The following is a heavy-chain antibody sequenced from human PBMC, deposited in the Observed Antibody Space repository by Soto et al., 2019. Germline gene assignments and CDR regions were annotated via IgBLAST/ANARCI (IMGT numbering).Heavy chain of an antibody. CDR3: ARTLLAYCGGDCYYDWFDP. Sequence: QVTLKESGPVLVKPTETLTLTCTVSGFSLSNARMGVSWIRQPPGKALEWLAHIFSNDEKSYSTSLKSRLTISKDTSKSQVVLTMTNMDPVDTATYYCARTLLAYCGGDCYYDWFDPWGQGTLVTVSS. V-gene: IGHV2-26*01. CDR1: GFSLSNARMG. D-gene: IGHD2-21*02. CDR2: IFSNDEK. J-gene: IGHJ5*02.